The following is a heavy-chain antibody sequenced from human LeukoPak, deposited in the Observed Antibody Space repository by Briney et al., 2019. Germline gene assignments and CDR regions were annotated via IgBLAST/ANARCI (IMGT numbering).Heavy chain of an antibody. CDR3: ARAPLSTATTYDY. V-gene: IGHV4-34*01. D-gene: IGHD5-12*01. J-gene: IGHJ4*02. Sequence: SETLSLTCAVYGGSFSGYYWSWIRQPPGKGLEWIGEINHSGSTNYNPSLKSRVTISVDMSKNQFSLKLTSVTAADTAVYYCARAPLSTATTYDYWGQGILVTVSS. CDR2: INHSGST. CDR1: GGSFSGYY.